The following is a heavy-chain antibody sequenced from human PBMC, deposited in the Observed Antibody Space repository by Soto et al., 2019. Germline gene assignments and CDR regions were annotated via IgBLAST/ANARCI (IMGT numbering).Heavy chain of an antibody. Sequence: HGGALRLSFAASVFPFSMYWMHWVRRVPGKGPEWVSRINDDGISTNCADSVKGRSTISRDNAKNTLYLKMNALRVEDTAVYYCTRGPRSTSTGTGAFWVQGTLVTVSS. D-gene: IGHD1-1*01. CDR3: TRGPRSTSTGTGAF. J-gene: IGHJ4*02. CDR1: VFPFSMYW. CDR2: INDDGIST. V-gene: IGHV3-74*01.